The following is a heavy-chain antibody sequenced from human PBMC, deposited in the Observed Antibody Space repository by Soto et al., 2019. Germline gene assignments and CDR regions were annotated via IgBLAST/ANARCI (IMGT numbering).Heavy chain of an antibody. V-gene: IGHV1-69*01. D-gene: IGHD6-25*01. Sequence: QEQLVQSGTEVKKPGSSVKVSCKASGGTFSSYAISWVRQAPGQGLEWMGGIIPVFGTANYAQKFQGRVTITADESSSTAYMELSGLTSEDTAVYYCANQRGGGYYYGMDIWGQGTAVTVSS. J-gene: IGHJ6*02. CDR2: IIPVFGTA. CDR3: ANQRGGGYYYGMDI. CDR1: GGTFSSYA.